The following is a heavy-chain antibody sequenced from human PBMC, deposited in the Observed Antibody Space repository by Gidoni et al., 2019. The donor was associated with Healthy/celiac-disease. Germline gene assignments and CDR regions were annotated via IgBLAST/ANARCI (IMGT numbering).Heavy chain of an antibody. Sequence: EVQLLESGGGLVQPGGSLRLSCAAPGFTLSSYAMSWVRQAPGKGLEWVSAISCSGGSTYYADSVQGRFTISRDNSKNTLYLQMHSLRAEDTAVYYCANLPYDFPPQNYYYYMDVWGKGTTVTVSS. CDR1: GFTLSSYA. J-gene: IGHJ6*03. V-gene: IGHV3-23*01. CDR2: ISCSGGST. D-gene: IGHD3-3*01. CDR3: ANLPYDFPPQNYYYYMDV.